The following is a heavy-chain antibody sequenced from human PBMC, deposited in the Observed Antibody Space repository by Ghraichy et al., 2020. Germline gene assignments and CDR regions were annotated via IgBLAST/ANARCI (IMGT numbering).Heavy chain of an antibody. CDR1: RGSISNGAYS. CDR3: ARASPYDVWSGSGLAWWFAT. D-gene: IGHD3-3*01. CDR2: IYHTGNT. V-gene: IGHV4-30-2*01. J-gene: IGHJ5*02. Sequence: SETLSLTCAVSRGSISNGAYSWSWIRQPPGKGLEWIGYIYHTGNTYYNPSLKSRITISIHRSDNQVALKLNSVTAADTAVYYCARASPYDVWSGSGLAWWFATWGRGTLVTVYS.